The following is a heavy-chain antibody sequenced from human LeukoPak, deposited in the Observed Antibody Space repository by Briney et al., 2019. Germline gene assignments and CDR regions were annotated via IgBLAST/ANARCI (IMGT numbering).Heavy chain of an antibody. CDR3: ARGQEVVAENYFDY. CDR2: IYHSGST. D-gene: IGHD5-12*01. J-gene: IGHJ4*02. Sequence: PSETLSLTCAVSGYSISSGYYWGWIRQPPGKGLEWIGSIYHSGSTYYNPSLKSRVTISVDTSKNQFSLKLSSVTAADTAVYYCARGQEVVAENYFDYWGQGTLVTVSS. V-gene: IGHV4-38-2*01. CDR1: GYSISSGYY.